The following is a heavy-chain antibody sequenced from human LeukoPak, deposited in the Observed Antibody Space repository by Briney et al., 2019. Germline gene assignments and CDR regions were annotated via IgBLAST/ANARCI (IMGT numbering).Heavy chain of an antibody. J-gene: IGHJ6*03. CDR3: TTEATYYYYCYMYV. CDR1: GFTFSNAW. Sequence: PGGSLRLSCAASGFTFSNAWMSWVRQAPGKGLEGVGRIKSKTDGGTTDYAAPVKGRFTISRDDSKKTLYLQMNSLKTEDTAVYYCTTEATYYYYCYMYVWGKGTTVTVSS. V-gene: IGHV3-15*01. CDR2: IKSKTDGGTT. D-gene: IGHD1-26*01.